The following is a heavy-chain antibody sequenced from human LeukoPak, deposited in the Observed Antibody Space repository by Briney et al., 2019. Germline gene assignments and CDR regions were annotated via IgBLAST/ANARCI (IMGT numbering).Heavy chain of an antibody. CDR2: ISSSSSYI. J-gene: IGHJ3*02. Sequence: GGSLRLSCAASGFTFSSYSMNWVRQAPGKGLEWVSSISSSSSYIYYADSVKGRFTISRDNAKNSLYLQMNSLRAEDTAVYYCARSGWSGYSNDAFDIWGQGTMVTVSS. CDR3: ARSGWSGYSNDAFDI. D-gene: IGHD3-3*01. V-gene: IGHV3-21*01. CDR1: GFTFSSYS.